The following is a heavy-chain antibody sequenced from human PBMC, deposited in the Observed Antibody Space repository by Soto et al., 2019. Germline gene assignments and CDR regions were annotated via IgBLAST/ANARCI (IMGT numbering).Heavy chain of an antibody. CDR2: VYHSGNT. J-gene: IGHJ5*02. CDR1: GDSISSGYY. V-gene: IGHV4-38-2*02. CDR3: AREGGLAYCGGDCLYNWFDP. Sequence: SETLSLTCAVSGDSISSGYYWGWIRQPPGKGLEWIASVYHSGNTYYNPSLKSRVTISVDTSKNQFSLKLSSVTAADTAVYYCAREGGLAYCGGDCLYNWFDPWGQGTLVTVSS. D-gene: IGHD2-21*02.